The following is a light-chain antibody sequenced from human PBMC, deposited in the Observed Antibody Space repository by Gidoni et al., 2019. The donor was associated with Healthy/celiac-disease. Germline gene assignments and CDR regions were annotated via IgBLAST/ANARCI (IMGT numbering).Light chain of an antibody. J-gene: IGKJ4*01. V-gene: IGKV2-28*01. Sequence: DIVMTQSPLSLPVTPGEPASISCRSSQSLLHSNGYNYLDWYLQKPGQSPKLLIYLGSNRASGVPDRFSGRGSGTDFTLKIRRVEAEDVGVYYCMQALQTPLTFGGGTKVEIK. CDR1: QSLLHSNGYNY. CDR2: LGS. CDR3: MQALQTPLT.